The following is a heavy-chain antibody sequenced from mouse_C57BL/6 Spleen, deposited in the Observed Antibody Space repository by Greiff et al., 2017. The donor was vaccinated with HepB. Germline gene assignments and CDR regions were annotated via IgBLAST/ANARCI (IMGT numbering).Heavy chain of an antibody. V-gene: IGHV1-59*01. D-gene: IGHD1-1*01. Sequence: QVQLQQPGAELVRPGTSVKLSCKASGYTFTSYWMHWVKQRPGQGLEWIGVIDPSDSYTNYNQKFKGKATLTVDTSSSTAYMQLSSLTSEDSAVYYCARRGSSYDAMDYWGQGTSVTVAS. CDR3: ARRGSSYDAMDY. J-gene: IGHJ4*01. CDR1: GYTFTSYW. CDR2: IDPSDSYT.